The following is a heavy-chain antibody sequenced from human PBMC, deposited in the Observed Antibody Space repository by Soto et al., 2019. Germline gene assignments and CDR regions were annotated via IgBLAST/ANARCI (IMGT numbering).Heavy chain of an antibody. J-gene: IGHJ4*02. CDR2: IYYSGST. V-gene: IGHV4-61*01. CDR3: ARVSSSWGHVNYFDY. CDR1: GGSVSSGSYY. Sequence: QVQLQESGPGLVKPSETLSLTCTVSGGSVSSGSYYWSWIRQPPGKGLECIGYIYYSGSTNYNPSVRSRVTISVDTSKNLFSLKLSSVTAADTAVYYCARVSSSWGHVNYFDYWGQGTLVTVSS. D-gene: IGHD6-13*01.